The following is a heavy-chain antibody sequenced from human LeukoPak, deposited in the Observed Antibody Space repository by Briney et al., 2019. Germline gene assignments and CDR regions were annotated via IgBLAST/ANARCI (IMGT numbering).Heavy chain of an antibody. J-gene: IGHJ4*02. CDR3: ARSSQYYYDSSGYPCGY. D-gene: IGHD3-22*01. Sequence: ASVKVSCKASGYTFTGYYMHWVRQAPGQGLEWMGWINPNSGGTNYAQKFQGRVTMTRDTSISTAYMELSRLRSDDTAVYYCARSSQYYYDSSGYPCGYWGQGTLVTVSS. CDR1: GYTFTGYY. CDR2: INPNSGGT. V-gene: IGHV1-2*02.